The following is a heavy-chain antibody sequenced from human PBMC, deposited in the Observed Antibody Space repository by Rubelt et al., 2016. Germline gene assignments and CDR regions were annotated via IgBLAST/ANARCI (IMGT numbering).Heavy chain of an antibody. D-gene: IGHD3-16*01. CDR1: GLTFSSHA. V-gene: IGHV3-7*03. CDR3: SRDYVGY. CDR2: IKEDGSVK. Sequence: EVQLVESGGGLVQPGGSLRLSCAASGLTFSSHALHWVRQAPGRGLEWVANIKEDGSVKNYVDSVKGRFTISRDNAKNSLYRQMNSLRAEDTAVYYCSRDYVGYWGQGTLVTVSS. J-gene: IGHJ4*02.